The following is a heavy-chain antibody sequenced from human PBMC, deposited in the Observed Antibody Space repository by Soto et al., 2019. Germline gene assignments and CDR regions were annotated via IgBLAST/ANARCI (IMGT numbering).Heavy chain of an antibody. Sequence: SGPTLVNPTQTLTLTCTFSGFSLSTSGMCVSWIRQPPGKALEWLALIDWDNDKYYNTSLKTRLTISKDTSKNQVVLTLTNMDPVDTGTYYCARAYMTTVTMLDYWGQGTLVTVSS. V-gene: IGHV2-70*01. CDR3: ARAYMTTVTMLDY. CDR2: IDWDNDK. CDR1: GFSLSTSGMC. J-gene: IGHJ4*02. D-gene: IGHD4-17*01.